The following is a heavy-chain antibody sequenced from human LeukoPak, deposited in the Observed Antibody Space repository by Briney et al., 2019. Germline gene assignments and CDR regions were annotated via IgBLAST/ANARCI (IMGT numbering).Heavy chain of an antibody. CDR3: ARFCSSTSCYWGDAFDI. CDR2: IYISGST. CDR1: GGSISSYY. Sequence: PSETLSLTCTVSGGSISSYYWSWIRQPAGKGLEWIGRIYISGSTNYDPSLKSRVTMSVDTSKNQFSLKLSSVTAADTAVYYCARFCSSTSCYWGDAFDIWGQGTMVTVSS. D-gene: IGHD2-2*01. J-gene: IGHJ3*02. V-gene: IGHV4-4*07.